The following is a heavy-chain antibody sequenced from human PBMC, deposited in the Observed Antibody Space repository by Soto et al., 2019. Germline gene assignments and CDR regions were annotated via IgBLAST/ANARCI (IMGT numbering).Heavy chain of an antibody. Sequence: GGSLRLSCAASGFTFSSYSMNWVRQAPGKGLEWVSYISSSSSTIYYADSVKGRFTISRDNAKNSLYLQMNSLRAEDTAVYYCARDRSTMVRGVIIPHIWFDHWGQGTLVTVSS. D-gene: IGHD3-10*01. CDR1: GFTFSSYS. CDR2: ISSSSSTI. V-gene: IGHV3-48*01. CDR3: ARDRSTMVRGVIIPHIWFDH. J-gene: IGHJ5*02.